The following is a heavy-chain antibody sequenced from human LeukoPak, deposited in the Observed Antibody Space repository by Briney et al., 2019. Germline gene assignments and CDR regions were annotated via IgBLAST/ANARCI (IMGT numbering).Heavy chain of an antibody. CDR3: ARGHPYDFWSGYSL. V-gene: IGHV4-34*01. D-gene: IGHD3-3*01. CDR1: GGSFSGYY. Sequence: SETLSLTCAVYGGSFSGYYWSWIRQPPGKGLEWIGEINHSGSTNYNPSLKSRVTISVDTSKNQFSLKLSPVTAADTAVYYCARGHPYDFWSGYSLWGQGTLVTVSS. J-gene: IGHJ4*02. CDR2: INHSGST.